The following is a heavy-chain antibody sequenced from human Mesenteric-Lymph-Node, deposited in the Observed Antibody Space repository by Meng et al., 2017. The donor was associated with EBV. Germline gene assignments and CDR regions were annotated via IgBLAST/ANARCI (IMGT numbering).Heavy chain of an antibody. J-gene: IGHJ4*02. Sequence: QVQLKQCGAGLLKRSVTLSLTCAIYGGSFSCDYWTWIRQPPGKGLEWIGELKHSGSTNYNPSLKSRVIISVDTSKNQFSLKLSSVTAADTAVYHCASALPGLPHDSWGQGTLVTVSS. CDR1: GGSFSCDY. CDR2: LKHSGST. D-gene: IGHD5-12*01. V-gene: IGHV4-34*02. CDR3: ASALPGLPHDS.